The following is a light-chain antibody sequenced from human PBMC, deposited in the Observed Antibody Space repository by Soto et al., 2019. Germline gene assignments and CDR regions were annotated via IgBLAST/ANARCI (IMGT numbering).Light chain of an antibody. CDR2: GNN. CDR3: QSYDSSLSGYV. J-gene: IGLJ1*01. V-gene: IGLV1-40*01. Sequence: QSVLTQPASVSGASGQRVTISCTGSSSNIGAGYDVHWYQQLPGTAPKLLIYGNNNRPSGVPDRFSGSKSGTSASLAITGLQAEDEADYYCQSYDSSLSGYVFGTGTKLTVL. CDR1: SSNIGAGYD.